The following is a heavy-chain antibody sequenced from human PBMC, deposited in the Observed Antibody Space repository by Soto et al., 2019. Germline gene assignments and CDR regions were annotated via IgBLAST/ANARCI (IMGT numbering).Heavy chain of an antibody. J-gene: IGHJ4*02. CDR1: GFTVSSNY. CDR2: IYSGGST. D-gene: IGHD3-16*02. CDR3: ARGLWLGELSF. V-gene: IGHV3-53*04. Sequence: EVQLVESGGGLVQPGGSLRLSCAASGFTVSSNYMSWVRQAPGKGLEWVSVIYSGGSTYYADSVKGRFTISRHNSKHKLYLQMNSLRAEDAAVYYCARGLWLGELSFWGQGTMVTVSS.